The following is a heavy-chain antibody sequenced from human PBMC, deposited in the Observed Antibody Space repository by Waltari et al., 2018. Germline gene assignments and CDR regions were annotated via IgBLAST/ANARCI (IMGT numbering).Heavy chain of an antibody. Sequence: VQLVESGGGLIQPGGSLRLSCAASGFTVSSNYMSWIRQPPGKGLELIGEINHSGSTNYNPSLKSRVPISVDTSKNQFSLKLSSVTAADTAVYYCARRGGVATILPDYWGQGTLVTVSS. CDR1: GFTVSSNY. V-gene: IGHV4-34*01. CDR2: INHSGST. J-gene: IGHJ4*02. CDR3: ARRGGVATILPDY. D-gene: IGHD5-12*01.